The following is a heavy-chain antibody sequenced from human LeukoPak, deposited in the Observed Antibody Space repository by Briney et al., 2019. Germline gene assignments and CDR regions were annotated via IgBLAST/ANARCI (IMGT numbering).Heavy chain of an antibody. Sequence: ASVKFSCKASGYTLTVYYMHWVRQATGQGLAWIGWINPKSGGRSYAQRFQGRVTMTRDTSISTAYMELSRLRSDDTAVYYCATGERLVPAAMWFDYWGQGTLVTVSS. CDR1: GYTLTVYY. CDR2: INPKSGGR. D-gene: IGHD2-2*01. J-gene: IGHJ4*02. CDR3: ATGERLVPAAMWFDY. V-gene: IGHV1-2*02.